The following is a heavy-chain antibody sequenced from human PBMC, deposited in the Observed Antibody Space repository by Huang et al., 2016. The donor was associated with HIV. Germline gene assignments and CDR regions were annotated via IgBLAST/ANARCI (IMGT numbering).Heavy chain of an antibody. J-gene: IGHJ5*02. CDR2: MNPNNGNT. CDR1: GYTFTSYD. V-gene: IGHV1-8*01. D-gene: IGHD6-13*01. Sequence: QVQLVQSGAEVKKPGASVKVSCKASGYTFTSYDINWVRQATGQGLEWMGWMNPNNGNTGDARKFQGRVTMTRNTSISTAYMELSSLRSEDTAVYYCARSSSSWSNWFDPWGQGTLVTVSS. CDR3: ARSSSSWSNWFDP.